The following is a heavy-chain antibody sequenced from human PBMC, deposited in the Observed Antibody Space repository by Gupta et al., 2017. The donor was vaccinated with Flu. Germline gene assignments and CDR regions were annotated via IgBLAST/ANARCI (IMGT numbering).Heavy chain of an antibody. CDR3: ARENDYGDFPFDY. CDR2: LNTTTGNP. Sequence: RQAPGLGLEWMGWLNTTTGNPTYAQGFTGRFVFSLDTSVSTAYLQNSSLKAEDTAVYYCARENDYGDFPFDYWGQGTLVTVSS. D-gene: IGHD4-17*01. J-gene: IGHJ4*02. V-gene: IGHV7-4-1*02.